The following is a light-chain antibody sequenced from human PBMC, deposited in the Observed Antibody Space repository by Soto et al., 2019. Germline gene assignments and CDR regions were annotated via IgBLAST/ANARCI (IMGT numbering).Light chain of an antibody. CDR3: QQYGSSPPWT. J-gene: IGKJ1*01. CDR1: QSISSSY. V-gene: IGKV3-20*01. CDR2: GAS. Sequence: EIVLTQSPGTLSLSPGERATLSCRASQSISSSYLAWYQQKPGQAPRLLIYGASRRATGIPDRFSGSGSGTDVTLTISRLEPEDCAVYYCQQYGSSPPWTFGQGTKVESK.